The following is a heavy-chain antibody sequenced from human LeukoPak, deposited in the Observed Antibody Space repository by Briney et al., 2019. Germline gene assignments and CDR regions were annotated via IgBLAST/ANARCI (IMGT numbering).Heavy chain of an antibody. CDR2: FYDTRSP. V-gene: IGHV4-59*01. Sequence: SETLSLTCTVSGGSISLYYWSWIRQPPGKGLEWIGYFYDTRSPKYNPSLERRVTISVDMSRNQFSLNLTSVTAADTAIYYCARGRGSLTYWGQGTLATVSS. J-gene: IGHJ4*02. CDR1: GGSISLYY. D-gene: IGHD3-10*01. CDR3: ARGRGSLTY.